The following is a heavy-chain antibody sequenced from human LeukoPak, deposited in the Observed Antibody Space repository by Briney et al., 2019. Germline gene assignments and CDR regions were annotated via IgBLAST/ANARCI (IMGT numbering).Heavy chain of an antibody. Sequence: GGSLTLSCAASGFIFSIYSMNWVRQAPGRGREWVSYISSSRSTIYYAASVKGRLILSKVHAKNSLYLQMNSLRAEDTAVYCCARVFLANAKGGAFDIWGQGTMVTVSS. CDR2: ISSSRSTI. CDR3: ARVFLANAKGGAFDI. J-gene: IGHJ3*02. D-gene: IGHD1-1*01. V-gene: IGHV3-48*01. CDR1: GFIFSIYS.